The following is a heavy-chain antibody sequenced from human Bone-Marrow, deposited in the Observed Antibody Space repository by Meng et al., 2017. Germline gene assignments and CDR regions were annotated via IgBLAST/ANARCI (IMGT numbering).Heavy chain of an antibody. V-gene: IGHV3-15*01. CDR2: IKSKVNGGTT. D-gene: IGHD5-24*01. CDR1: GITFRNLW. CDR3: ARELGRDGFMGPDDAFDI. Sequence: GGSLRLSCVASGITFRNLWMTWVRQAPGKGLEWVGRIKSKVNGGTTDFAAPVKGRFTISRDNAKNSLYLQMNSLRAEDTAVYYCARELGRDGFMGPDDAFDIWGQGTMVTVSS. J-gene: IGHJ3*02.